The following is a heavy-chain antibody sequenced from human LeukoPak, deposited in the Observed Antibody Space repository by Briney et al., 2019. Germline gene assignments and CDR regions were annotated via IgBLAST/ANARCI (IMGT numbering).Heavy chain of an antibody. V-gene: IGHV4-39*01. CDR3: ARGSGLYFDY. J-gene: IGHJ4*02. CDR2: IYYSGST. D-gene: IGHD3-3*01. CDR1: GGSISSSSYY. Sequence: RPSETLSLTCTVSGGSISSSSYYWGWIRQPPGKGLEWIGSIYYSGSTYYNPSLKSRVTISVDTSKNQFSLKLSSVTAADTAVYYCARGSGLYFDYWGQGTLVTVSS.